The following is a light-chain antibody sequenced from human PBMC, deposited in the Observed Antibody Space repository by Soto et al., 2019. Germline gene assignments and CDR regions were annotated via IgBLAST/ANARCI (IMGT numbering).Light chain of an antibody. V-gene: IGKV1-5*01. CDR2: DAS. CDR3: QQYNSYSWT. Sequence: DIPMTQSSSTMSASVRDSVTITCGASQSISSWLAWYQQKPGKAPKLLIYDASSLESGVPSRFSGSGSGTEFTLTISSLQPDDFATYYCQQYNSYSWTFGQGTKVDI. J-gene: IGKJ1*01. CDR1: QSISSW.